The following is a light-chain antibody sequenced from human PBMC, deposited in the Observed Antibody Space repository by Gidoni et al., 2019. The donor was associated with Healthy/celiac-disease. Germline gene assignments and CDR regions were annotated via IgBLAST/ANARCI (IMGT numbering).Light chain of an antibody. V-gene: IGKV1-39*01. CDR3: QQSYSTEYT. Sequence: IQMTQSPSSLSASVGYRVTITCRASQSISSYLNWYQQKPGKAPKLLIYAASSLQSGVPSRFSGSGSGTDFTLTISSLQPEDFATYYCQQSYSTEYTFGQGTKLEIK. CDR1: QSISSY. J-gene: IGKJ2*01. CDR2: AAS.